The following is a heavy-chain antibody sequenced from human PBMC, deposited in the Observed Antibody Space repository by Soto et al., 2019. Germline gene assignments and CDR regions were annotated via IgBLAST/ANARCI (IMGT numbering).Heavy chain of an antibody. CDR3: ARCHYSGSARTYGMDV. J-gene: IGHJ6*02. V-gene: IGHV3-23*01. D-gene: IGHD3-10*01. CDR2: ISASGGST. CDR1: GFTFTNYA. Sequence: PGGSLRLSCAASGFTFTNYAMTWVRQAPGKGLEWVSGISASGGSTYYADSVKGRFTISRDNSKNTLFLQTNSLRAEDTAVYHCARCHYSGSARTYGMDVWGQGTTVTVSS.